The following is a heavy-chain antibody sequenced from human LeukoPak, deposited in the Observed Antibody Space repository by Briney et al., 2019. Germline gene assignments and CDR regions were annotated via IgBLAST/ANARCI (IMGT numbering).Heavy chain of an antibody. CDR2: NNHSGGS. CDR3: ARDRQWLENDY. V-gene: IGHV4-34*01. Sequence: PSETLPLTCAVYGGSFTGYYWSWIRPPPEKGLEWIGENNHSGGSNYNPSLKSRVTISLDTSKNQVSLKLSSVTAADTAVYYCARDRQWLENDYWGQGTLVTVSS. CDR1: GGSFTGYY. D-gene: IGHD6-19*01. J-gene: IGHJ4*02.